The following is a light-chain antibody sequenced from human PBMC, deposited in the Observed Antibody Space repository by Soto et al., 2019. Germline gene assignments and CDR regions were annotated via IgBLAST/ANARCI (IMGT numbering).Light chain of an antibody. CDR1: SSDVGRYNY. CDR2: EVT. CDR3: NSYVGSNNYV. J-gene: IGLJ1*01. Sequence: VLTQPPSASGSPGQSVTISCIGTSSDVGRYNYVSWYQHHPGKAPKLIIYEVTKRPSGVPDRFSGSKSGNTASLTVSGLQADDEADYYCNSYVGSNNYVFGTGTKV. V-gene: IGLV2-8*01.